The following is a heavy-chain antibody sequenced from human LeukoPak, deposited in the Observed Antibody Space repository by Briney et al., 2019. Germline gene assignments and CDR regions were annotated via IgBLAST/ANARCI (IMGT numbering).Heavy chain of an antibody. J-gene: IGHJ6*02. CDR3: ARSLLRYFDWLPYYYGMDV. V-gene: IGHV4-59*08. D-gene: IGHD3-9*01. CDR2: IYYSGST. Sequence: ETXSLTCTVSGGSISSYYWSWIRQPPGKGLEWIGYIYYSGSTNYNPSLKSRVTISVDTSKNQFSLKLSSVTAADTAVYYCARSLLRYFDWLPYYYGMDVWGQGTTVTVSS. CDR1: GGSISSYY.